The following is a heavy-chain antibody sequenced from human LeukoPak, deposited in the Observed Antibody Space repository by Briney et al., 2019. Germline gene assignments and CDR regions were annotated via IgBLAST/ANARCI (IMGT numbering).Heavy chain of an antibody. Sequence: GGSLRLSCAASGFTLSSYATSWVRQAPQRGRERVSAISGSGGSTYYADSVKGRFTISRDNSKNTLYLQMNSLRAEDTAVYYCAKDRGRQLWLTFDYWGQGTLVTVSS. D-gene: IGHD5-18*01. CDR3: AKDRGRQLWLTFDY. CDR2: ISGSGGST. V-gene: IGHV3-23*01. CDR1: GFTLSSYA. J-gene: IGHJ4*02.